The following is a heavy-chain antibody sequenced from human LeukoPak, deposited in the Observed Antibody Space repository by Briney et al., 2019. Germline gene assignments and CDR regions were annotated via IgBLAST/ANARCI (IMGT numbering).Heavy chain of an antibody. CDR1: GGSISSSSYY. D-gene: IGHD6-19*01. CDR3: ARAGEQWPAKYWFDP. J-gene: IGHJ5*02. V-gene: IGHV4-39*07. Sequence: PSETLSLTCTVSGGSISSSSYYWGWIRQPPGKGLEWIGEINHSGSTNYNPSLKSRVTISVDTSKNQFSLKLSSVTAADTAVYYCARAGEQWPAKYWFDPWGQGTLVTVSS. CDR2: INHSGST.